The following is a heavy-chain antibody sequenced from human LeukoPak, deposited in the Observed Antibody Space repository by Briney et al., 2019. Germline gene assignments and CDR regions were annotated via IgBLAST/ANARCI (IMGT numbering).Heavy chain of an antibody. D-gene: IGHD5-24*01. V-gene: IGHV1-69*04. J-gene: IGHJ4*02. CDR1: RGTFSSYV. CDR2: IIPILGIA. Sequence: SVKVSCKAARGTFSSYVISWVRQAPGQGLEWMGRIIPILGIANYAQKFQGRVTITADKSTSTAYMELSSLRSEDTAVYYCARMGSMAINDYWGQGTLVTVSS. CDR3: ARMGSMAINDY.